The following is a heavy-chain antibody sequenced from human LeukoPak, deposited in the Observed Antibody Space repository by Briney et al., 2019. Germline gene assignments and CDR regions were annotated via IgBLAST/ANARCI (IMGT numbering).Heavy chain of an antibody. Sequence: GGSLRLSCAASGFTFSSNWMHWVRQAPGKGLVWVSHINTDARTITYADFVKGRFTISRDNAKNTLYLQMNSLRAEDTAVYYCTRDLMDYDVSTGLHHYYMDVWGQGTTVTVSS. CDR3: TRDLMDYDVSTGLHHYYMDV. D-gene: IGHD3-9*01. V-gene: IGHV3-74*01. J-gene: IGHJ6*02. CDR2: INTDARTI. CDR1: GFTFSSNW.